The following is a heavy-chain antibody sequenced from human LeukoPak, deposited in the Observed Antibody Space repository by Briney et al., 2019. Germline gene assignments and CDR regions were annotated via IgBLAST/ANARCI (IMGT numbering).Heavy chain of an antibody. V-gene: IGHV4-39*01. J-gene: IGHJ4*02. CDR3: ARRRFVRGPDVVNPFDY. Sequence: SETLSLTCTVSGGSISSTFYYWGWIRQPPGKGLEWIGSINYSGSTYYNPSLKSRVTISVDTSKDQFSLKLSSVTAADTAVYYCARRRFVRGPDVVNPFDYWGQGTLVTVSS. CDR1: GGSISSTFYY. CDR2: INYSGST. D-gene: IGHD2-8*01.